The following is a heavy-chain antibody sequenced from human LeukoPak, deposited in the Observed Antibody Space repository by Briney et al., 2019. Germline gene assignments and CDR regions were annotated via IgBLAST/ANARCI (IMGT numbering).Heavy chain of an antibody. V-gene: IGHV3-48*01. CDR3: ARDSGPRGVVRGVASRRAFGY. Sequence: GGSLRLSCAASGFTFSSYSMNWVRQAPGKGLEWVSYISSSSSTIYYADSVKGRFTISRDNAKNSLYLQMNSLRAEDTAVYYCARDSGPRGVVRGVASRRAFGYWGQGTQVTVSS. D-gene: IGHD3-10*01. CDR2: ISSSSSTI. CDR1: GFTFSSYS. J-gene: IGHJ4*02.